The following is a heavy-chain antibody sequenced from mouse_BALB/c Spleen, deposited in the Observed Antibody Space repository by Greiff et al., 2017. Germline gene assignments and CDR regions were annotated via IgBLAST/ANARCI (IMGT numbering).Heavy chain of an antibody. V-gene: IGHV5-12-1*01. CDR2: ISSGGGST. D-gene: IGHD1-2*01. J-gene: IGHJ2*01. CDR1: GFAFSSYD. CDR3: ARHPFTTATDY. Sequence: DVKLVESGGGLVKPGGSLKLSCAASGFAFSSYDMSWVRQTPEKRLEWVAYISSGGGSTYYPDTVKGRFTISRDNAKNTLYLQMSSLKSEDTAMYYCARHPFTTATDYWGQGTTLTVSS.